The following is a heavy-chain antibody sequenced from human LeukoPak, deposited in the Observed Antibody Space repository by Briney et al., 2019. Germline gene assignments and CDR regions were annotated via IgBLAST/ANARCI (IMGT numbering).Heavy chain of an antibody. CDR1: GGSISSSSYY. CDR3: TRGSIAYYYMDV. CDR2: IYYSGST. J-gene: IGHJ6*03. V-gene: IGHV4-39*07. D-gene: IGHD3-22*01. Sequence: SETLSLTCTVSGGSISSSSYYWGWIRQPPGKGLEWIGSIYYSGSTYYNPSLKSRVTISVDTSKNQFSLKLSSVTAADTAVYYCTRGSIAYYYMDVWGKGTTVTVSS.